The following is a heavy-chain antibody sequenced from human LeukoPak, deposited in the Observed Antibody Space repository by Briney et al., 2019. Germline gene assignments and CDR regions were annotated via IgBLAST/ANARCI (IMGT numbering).Heavy chain of an antibody. D-gene: IGHD6-19*01. J-gene: IGHJ6*02. CDR1: GFTFSSYS. Sequence: GGSLRLSCAASGFTFSSYSMNWVGKAPGKGLEWVSPIIIRRSYIYYPDSVKGRFTISRDNAKNSLYLQMNSLRAEDTAVYYCARGGIAVAQEYYYYYYGMDVWGQGTTVTVSS. CDR3: ARGGIAVAQEYYYYYYGMDV. CDR2: IIIRRSYI. V-gene: IGHV3-21*01.